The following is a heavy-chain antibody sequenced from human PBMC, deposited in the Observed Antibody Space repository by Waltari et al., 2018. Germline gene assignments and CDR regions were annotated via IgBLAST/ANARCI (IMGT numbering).Heavy chain of an antibody. CDR3: ARPNSSTLGGGFDY. Sequence: QLQLQESGPGLVKPSETLSLTCIVSGDSLARSCYSWGWIRQPPGEGREGSGSIYYSGSTFYDPSLKSRVTISVDTSKNHFSLKLSSVTAADTAVYYCARPNSSTLGGGFDYWGQGTLVTVSS. J-gene: IGHJ4*02. CDR1: GDSLARSCYS. D-gene: IGHD3-16*01. CDR2: IYYSGST. V-gene: IGHV4-39*02.